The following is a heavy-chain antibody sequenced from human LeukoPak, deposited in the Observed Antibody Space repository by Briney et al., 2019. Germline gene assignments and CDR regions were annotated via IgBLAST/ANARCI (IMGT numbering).Heavy chain of an antibody. D-gene: IGHD1-26*01. CDR3: AKGSYESNDTPRDALDI. V-gene: IGHV3-30*02. J-gene: IGHJ3*02. CDR2: IRNDASNK. Sequence: PGGSLRLSCAASGFTFSDYGMHWVRQAPGKGLEWVAFIRNDASNKYYADSVKGRFTISRGNSKNTLYVQMNSLRAEETAVYYCAKGSYESNDTPRDALDIWGQGTMVTVSS. CDR1: GFTFSDYG.